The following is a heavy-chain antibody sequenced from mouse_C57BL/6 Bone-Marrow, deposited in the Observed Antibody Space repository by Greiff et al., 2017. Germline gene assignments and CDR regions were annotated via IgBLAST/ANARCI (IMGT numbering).Heavy chain of an antibody. CDR1: GYSFTGYY. D-gene: IGHD3-2*02. J-gene: IGHJ3*01. CDR2: INPSTGGT. V-gene: IGHV1-42*01. CDR3: ARRRQLRPFAY. Sequence: EVQRVESGPELVKPGASVKISCKASGYSFTGYYMNWVKHSPDKSLEWIGAINPSTGGTTYNQKLKAKATLTVDKSSSTAYMQLKSLTSEDSAVYYCARRRQLRPFAYWGQGTLVTVSA.